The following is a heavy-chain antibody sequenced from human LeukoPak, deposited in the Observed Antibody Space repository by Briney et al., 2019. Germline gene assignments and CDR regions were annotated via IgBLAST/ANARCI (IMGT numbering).Heavy chain of an antibody. J-gene: IGHJ3*01. CDR3: ARDLRGSYATFDV. CDR2: RYYSGSS. CDR1: GSSISSSNW. V-gene: IGHV4-28*03. D-gene: IGHD1-26*01. Sequence: SETLSLTCAVSGSSISSSNWWGWIRQPPGEGLEWIGYRYYSGSSYYNPSVKSRITRSAATSKDQFYLKLSTVCAAGAACCYSARDLRGSYATFDVWSQGRMVTVSA.